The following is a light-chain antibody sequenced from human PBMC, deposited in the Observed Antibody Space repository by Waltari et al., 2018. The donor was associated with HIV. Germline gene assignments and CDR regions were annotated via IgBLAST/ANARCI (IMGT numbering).Light chain of an antibody. CDR1: QSISNY. V-gene: IGKV1-39*01. J-gene: IGKJ2*01. CDR3: QQSHTTPYT. Sequence: DIQMTQSPSSLAASVGHRVTITCRAGQSISNYLNWFQQKPGTAPKLLIYAATSLQSGVPSRFSGWGSGTEFTLTISSLQLEDFGTYYCQQSHTTPYTFGQGTKLEI. CDR2: AAT.